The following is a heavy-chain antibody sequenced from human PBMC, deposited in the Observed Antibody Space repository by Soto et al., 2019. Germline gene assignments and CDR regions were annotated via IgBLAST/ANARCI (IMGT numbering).Heavy chain of an antibody. V-gene: IGHV3-30*18. Sequence: QVQLVESGGGVVQPGRSLRLSCAASGFTFSSYGMHWVRQARGKGLEWVAVISYDGSNKYYADSVKGRFTISRDNSKNTLYLQMNSLRAEDTAVYYCAKDGGILIDYWGQGTLVTVSS. J-gene: IGHJ4*02. CDR1: GFTFSSYG. CDR3: AKDGGILIDY. CDR2: ISYDGSNK. D-gene: IGHD2-8*01.